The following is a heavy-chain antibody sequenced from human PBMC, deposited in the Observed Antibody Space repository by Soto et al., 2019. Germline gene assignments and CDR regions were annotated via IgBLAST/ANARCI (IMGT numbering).Heavy chain of an antibody. Sequence: SETLSLTCTVSGGSISSGGYYWSWIRQHPGKGLEWIGYIYYSGSTYCNPSLKSRVTISVDTSKNQFSLKLSSVTAADTAVYYCARGRITMIVVVLDPWGQGTLVTVSS. D-gene: IGHD3-22*01. V-gene: IGHV4-31*03. J-gene: IGHJ5*02. CDR2: IYYSGST. CDR3: ARGRITMIVVVLDP. CDR1: GGSISSGGYY.